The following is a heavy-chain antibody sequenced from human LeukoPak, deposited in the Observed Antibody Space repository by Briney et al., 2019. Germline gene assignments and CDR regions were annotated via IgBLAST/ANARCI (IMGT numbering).Heavy chain of an antibody. D-gene: IGHD3-22*01. V-gene: IGHV3-23*01. CDR1: GFTFSSYA. J-gene: IGHJ4*02. Sequence: QTGGSLRLSCAASGFTFSSYAMSWVRQAPGKGLEWVSAISGSGDITYLADSVKGRFTISRDNSKNTLYLQMNSLRTEDTAVYYCVCPTRYDGSTYYSPFDYWGQGTLVTVSS. CDR2: ISGSGDIT. CDR3: VCPTRYDGSTYYSPFDY.